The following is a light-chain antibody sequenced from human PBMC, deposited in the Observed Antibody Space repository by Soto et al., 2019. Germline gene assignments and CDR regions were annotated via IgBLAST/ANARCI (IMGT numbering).Light chain of an antibody. CDR2: AAS. J-gene: IGKJ5*01. CDR3: QQVNSYPIT. CDR1: QGISSY. Sequence: DIQLTQSPSFLSASLGDRVTITCRASQGISSYLAWYQQKPGNVPKLLIYAASTLQSGVPSRFSGSGFGTQFTLTISSLQPEDCATYYCQQVNSYPITFGQGTRLEI. V-gene: IGKV1-9*01.